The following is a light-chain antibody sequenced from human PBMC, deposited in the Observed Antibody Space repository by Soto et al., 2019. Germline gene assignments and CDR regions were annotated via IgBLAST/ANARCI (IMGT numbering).Light chain of an antibody. CDR2: ENY. CDR1: SSNIGSNY. V-gene: IGLV1-51*02. J-gene: IGLJ2*01. CDR3: GAWDNSLPGGL. Sequence: QSLLTQPPSVSAAPGQKVTISCSGSSSNIGSNYVSWYQQLPGAAPKLLIYENYERPSGIPDRSSGSKSGTSATLGITGLQTGDEADYYCGAWDNSLPGGLFGGGTKLTVL.